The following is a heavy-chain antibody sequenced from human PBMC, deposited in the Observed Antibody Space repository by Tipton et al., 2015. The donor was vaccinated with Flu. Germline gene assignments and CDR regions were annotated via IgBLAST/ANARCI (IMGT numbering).Heavy chain of an antibody. CDR1: GYTFPHKT. CDR2: INVGNGNT. V-gene: IGHV1-3*03. CDR3: VREDYRKMFDY. D-gene: IGHD1-14*01. J-gene: IGHJ4*02. Sequence: QVQLVQSGAEVKKPGASVKVSCKASGYTFPHKTMHWVRQAPGQSLEWMGWINVGNGNTKYSQEFQGRVTFTSDTSANMAYMELSGLRSEDMAMYYCVREDYRKMFDYWGQGTLVTVSS.